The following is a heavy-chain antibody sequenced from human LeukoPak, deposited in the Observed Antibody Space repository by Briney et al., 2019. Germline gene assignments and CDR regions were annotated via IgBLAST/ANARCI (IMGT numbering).Heavy chain of an antibody. CDR3: AKDGGDRYNHPYYYYYMYL. D-gene: IGHD5-24*01. V-gene: IGHV3-23*01. CDR2: ISGSGGST. Sequence: GGSLRLSCAAFGLTFSSYAMSWVRQAPGKGLEWVSAISGSGGSTYYADSVKGRFTISRDNSKNPLYLQMNSLRAADPAVYYCAKDGGDRYNHPYYYYYMYLWAKETTVSVSS. J-gene: IGHJ6*03. CDR1: GLTFSSYA.